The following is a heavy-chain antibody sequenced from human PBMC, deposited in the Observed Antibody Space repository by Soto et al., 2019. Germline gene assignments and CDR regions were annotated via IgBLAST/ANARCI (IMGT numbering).Heavy chain of an antibody. V-gene: IGHV1-69*05. CDR1: GGTFSSYA. CDR2: IIPIFGTA. J-gene: IGHJ6*02. CDR3: ARHVPAAGYYYGMDV. D-gene: IGHD2-2*01. Sequence: QVQLVQSGAEVKKPGSSVKVSCKASGGTFSSYAISWVRQAPGQGLEWMGGIIPIFGTADYAQKFQGRVTXTXAXSXXTAYMELSSLRSEDTAVYYCARHVPAAGYYYGMDVWGQGTTVTVSS.